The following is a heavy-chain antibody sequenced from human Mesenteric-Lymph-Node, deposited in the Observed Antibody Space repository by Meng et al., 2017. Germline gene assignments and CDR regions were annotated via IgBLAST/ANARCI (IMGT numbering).Heavy chain of an antibody. CDR1: GGSISSYY. Sequence: SETLSLTCTVSGGSISSYYWSWIRQPPGKGLEWIGYSYGGSPSYNPSLKSRVTISVDTSKNQFSLKLSSVTAADTAVYYCARVYYGSGRIGYYYYYGMDVWGQGTTVTVSS. V-gene: IGHV4-59*12. J-gene: IGHJ6*02. D-gene: IGHD3-10*01. CDR3: ARVYYGSGRIGYYYYYGMDV. CDR2: SYGGSP.